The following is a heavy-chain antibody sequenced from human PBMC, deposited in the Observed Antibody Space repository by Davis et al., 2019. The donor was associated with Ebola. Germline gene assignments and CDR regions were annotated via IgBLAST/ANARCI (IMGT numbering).Heavy chain of an antibody. Sequence: ASVTVSCKGSGYSFSDYYIHWVKGAPGKGLEWVGLVDPKAGKTVYTEKFQDRVPITADRFTDTVYMYLSSLRFGDAAVYYCTTLDFLTAYVPYAMDVWGQGTTVTVS. CDR2: VDPKAGKT. V-gene: IGHV1-69-2*01. CDR3: TTLDFLTAYVPYAMDV. J-gene: IGHJ6*02. CDR1: GYSFSDYY. D-gene: IGHD3-9*01.